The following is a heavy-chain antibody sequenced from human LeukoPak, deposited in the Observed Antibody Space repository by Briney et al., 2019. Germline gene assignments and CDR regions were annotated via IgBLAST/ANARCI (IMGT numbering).Heavy chain of an antibody. CDR3: ARGRFDWLPDPFDN. J-gene: IGHJ4*02. V-gene: IGHV4-59*11. CDR1: GASISSHS. Sequence: SETLSLTCTVSGASISSHSWSWIRQPPGKGLEWLGYISYSGSTNYNPSLNSRVTISVDTKQFSLKLSSVTAADTAVYYCARGRFDWLPDPFDNWGQGALVTVSS. CDR2: ISYSGST. D-gene: IGHD3-9*01.